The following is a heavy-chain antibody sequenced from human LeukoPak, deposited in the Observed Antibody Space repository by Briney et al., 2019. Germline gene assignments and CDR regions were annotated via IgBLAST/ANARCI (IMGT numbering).Heavy chain of an antibody. Sequence: PSETLSLTCAVYGGSFSGYDWSWIRQPPGKGLEWIGEINHSGSTNYNPSLKSRVTISVDTSKNQFSLKLSSVTAAHTPVYYCARRAHYCDSSGYDYWGQGTLVTVSS. D-gene: IGHD3-22*01. V-gene: IGHV4-34*01. J-gene: IGHJ4*02. CDR2: INHSGST. CDR1: GGSFSGYD. CDR3: ARRAHYCDSSGYDY.